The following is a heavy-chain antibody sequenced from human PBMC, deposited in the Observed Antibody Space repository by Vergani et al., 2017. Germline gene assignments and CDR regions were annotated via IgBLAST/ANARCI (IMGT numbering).Heavy chain of an antibody. J-gene: IGHJ3*01. CDR2: VSTGTKSQ. D-gene: IGHD2-2*01. CDR1: GFTFSNSA. Sequence: EVHLLESGGGQVEAGGSLRLSCVASGFTFSNSAMNWVRQAPGKGLEWVSFVSTGTKSQSYAESVKGRFTISRDSAKNSLYLQMDSLRAEDTAVYYCAREYSSTSGRAFDFWGQGTKVTGSS. V-gene: IGHV3-48*01. CDR3: AREYSSTSGRAFDF.